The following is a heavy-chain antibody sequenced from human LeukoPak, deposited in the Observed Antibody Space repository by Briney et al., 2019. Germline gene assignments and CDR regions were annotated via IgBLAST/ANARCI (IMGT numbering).Heavy chain of an antibody. D-gene: IGHD1-14*01. Sequence: GGSLRLSCAASGLTFSSNWMHWVRQGPGKGLVWVSRINPDGSRTDYAESVKGRFTISRDNAKNTLSLEMNSLGDEDTAVYYCSRDFNGRNDFWGQGTLVTVSS. V-gene: IGHV3-74*01. J-gene: IGHJ4*02. CDR1: GLTFSSNW. CDR3: SRDFNGRNDF. CDR2: INPDGSRT.